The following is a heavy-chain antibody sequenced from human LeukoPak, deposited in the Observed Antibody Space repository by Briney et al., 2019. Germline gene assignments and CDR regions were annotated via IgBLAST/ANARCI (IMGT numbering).Heavy chain of an antibody. CDR1: GFTYTDYY. V-gene: IGHV3-11*01. J-gene: IGHJ4*02. CDR3: ARDYNC. D-gene: IGHD3-10*01. CDR2: LSPSGTVI. Sequence: TGGSLRLSCSASGFTYTDYYMSWIRQAPGKGLVRVSYLSPSGTVIYYGDSVKGRFTISRDNAKKSLYLQMNSLRAEDTAVYYCARDYNCWGQGTLVTVSS.